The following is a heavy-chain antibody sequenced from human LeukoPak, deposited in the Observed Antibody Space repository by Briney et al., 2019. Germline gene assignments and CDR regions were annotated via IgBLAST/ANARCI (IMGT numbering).Heavy chain of an antibody. CDR1: GFTFSSYS. J-gene: IGHJ6*02. Sequence: GGSLRLSCAASGFTFSSYSMNGVPEPPGKGREWVSSISSSSAYIYYADSMKGRFTISRDNAKSSLFLQMNSLRAEDTAVYYCARVPRQQGPYYYYGMDVWGQGTTVTVSS. D-gene: IGHD6-13*01. V-gene: IGHV3-21*01. CDR2: ISSSSAYI. CDR3: ARVPRQQGPYYYYGMDV.